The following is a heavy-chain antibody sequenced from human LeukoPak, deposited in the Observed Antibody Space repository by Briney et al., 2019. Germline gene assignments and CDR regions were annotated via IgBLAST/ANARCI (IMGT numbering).Heavy chain of an antibody. CDR2: ISMSGDAT. J-gene: IGHJ4*02. CDR1: GFTFSNSP. Sequence: GGSLRLSCAASGFTFSNSPMSWARQAPGKGLEWVSGISMSGDATYYADSVKGRFTISRDNAKNSLYLQMNSLRAEDTALYYCAKDISLRPRYFDYWGQGTLVTVSS. V-gene: IGHV3-23*01. D-gene: IGHD3-3*02. CDR3: AKDISLRPRYFDY.